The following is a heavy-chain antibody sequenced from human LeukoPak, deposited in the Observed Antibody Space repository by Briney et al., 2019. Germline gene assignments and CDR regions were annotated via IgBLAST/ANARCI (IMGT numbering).Heavy chain of an antibody. CDR3: ARDTGVSGSGNSGAFDI. CDR2: ISGSGTA. J-gene: IGHJ3*02. Sequence: GGSLRLSCAASGFTFNNYYMTWIRQAPGKGLEWVSYISGSGTAYYAESVKGRITISRDNAENSLYLQMSSLRADDTAVYYCARDTGVSGSGNSGAFDIWGQGTMVTVSS. CDR1: GFTFNNYY. V-gene: IGHV3-11*04. D-gene: IGHD4-23*01.